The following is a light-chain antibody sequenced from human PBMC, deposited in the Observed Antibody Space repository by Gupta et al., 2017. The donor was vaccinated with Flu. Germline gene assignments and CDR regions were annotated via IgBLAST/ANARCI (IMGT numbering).Light chain of an antibody. J-gene: IGKJ1*01. V-gene: IGKV1-39*01. Sequence: DIQMTQSPSSLSASVGDRVTISCRANQSISSYLNWYQQKPGKAPELLIYGMSTLQSGVPSRFSGSGPGTDFTLTISSLQPEDFASYYCQQGYNTPWTFGQGTKVEMK. CDR2: GMS. CDR1: QSISSY. CDR3: QQGYNTPWT.